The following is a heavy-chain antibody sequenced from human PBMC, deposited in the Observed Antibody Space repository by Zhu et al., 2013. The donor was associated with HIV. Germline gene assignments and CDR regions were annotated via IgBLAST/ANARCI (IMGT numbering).Heavy chain of an antibody. CDR1: GYTFTSYG. CDR2: ISAYNGNT. V-gene: IGHV1-18*01. J-gene: IGHJ4*02. CDR3: ARASSSRGKGGLRFLEWLSDYYFDY. D-gene: IGHD3-3*01. Sequence: QVQLVQSGAEVKKPGASVKVSCKASGYTFTSYGISWVRQAPGQGLEWMGWISAYNGNTNYAQKLQGRVTMTTDTSTSTAYMELRSLRSDDTAVYYCARASSSRGKGGLRFLEWLSDYYFDYWGQGTLVTVSS.